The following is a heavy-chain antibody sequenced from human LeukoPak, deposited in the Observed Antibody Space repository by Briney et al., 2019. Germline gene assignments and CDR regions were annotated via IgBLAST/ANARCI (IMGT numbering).Heavy chain of an antibody. D-gene: IGHD2-15*01. J-gene: IGHJ4*02. Sequence: QPGGSLRLSCAASGFTFSSYSMNWVRQAPGKGLEWVSYISSSSSTIYYADSVKGRFTISRDNAKNSLYLQMNSLRAEDTAVYYCARERYCSSGSCYKDYWGQGTLVTVSS. CDR3: ARERYCSSGSCYKDY. CDR2: ISSSSSTI. V-gene: IGHV3-48*01. CDR1: GFTFSSYS.